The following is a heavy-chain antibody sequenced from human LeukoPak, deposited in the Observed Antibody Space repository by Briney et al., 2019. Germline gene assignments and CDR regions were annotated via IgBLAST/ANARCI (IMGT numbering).Heavy chain of an antibody. D-gene: IGHD1-26*01. CDR1: GYTLTDSY. J-gene: IGHJ4*02. CDR2: INLNNGGT. Sequence: GPSVKPSCEASGYTLTDSYIHWIRQAPGQGHSRVEWINLNNGGTYFPQNFQDGVTLTTDTSITTAYMQLTRLRTDDTAVYYCAKHSGKYPRVDFHYWGQGTLVAVSS. V-gene: IGHV1-2*02. CDR3: AKHSGKYPRVDFHY.